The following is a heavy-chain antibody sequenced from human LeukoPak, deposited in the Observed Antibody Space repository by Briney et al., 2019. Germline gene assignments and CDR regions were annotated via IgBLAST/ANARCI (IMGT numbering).Heavy chain of an antibody. J-gene: IGHJ5*02. V-gene: IGHV4-59*01. D-gene: IGHD2-2*01. CDR3: ARGYCSSTSCYPNWFDP. CDR2: IYYSGST. CDR1: GGSISSYY. Sequence: SETLSLTCTVSGGSISSYYWSWIRQPPGKGLEWIGCIYYSGSTNYNPSLKSRVTISVDTSKNQFSLKLSSVTAADTAVYYCARGYCSSTSCYPNWFDPWGQGTLVTVSS.